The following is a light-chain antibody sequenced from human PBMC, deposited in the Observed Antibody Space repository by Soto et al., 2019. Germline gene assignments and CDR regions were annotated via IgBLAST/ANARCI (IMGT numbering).Light chain of an antibody. CDR2: DVN. J-gene: IGLJ3*02. Sequence: QSALTQPRSVSGSPGQSVTISCTGTSNDVGGYNYVSWYQQHPGKAPKLMISDVNKRPSGVPDRFSGSKSGNTASLISAGLQAEEEADYYCCSYAGSTTWVFGGETQLTVL. CDR1: SNDVGGYNY. V-gene: IGLV2-11*01. CDR3: CSYAGSTTWV.